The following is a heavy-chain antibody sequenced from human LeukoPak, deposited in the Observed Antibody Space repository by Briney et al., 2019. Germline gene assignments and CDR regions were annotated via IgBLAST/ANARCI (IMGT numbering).Heavy chain of an antibody. Sequence: AGGSLRLSCAASGFIFNNYGLIWVRQAPGKGLEWVSAISNDGGGTNYADFVRGRFTISRDNSKNTLFLQMNSLRAEDTALYYCAKGSSGYFADLWGQGTLVNVSS. CDR1: GFIFNNYG. J-gene: IGHJ5*02. CDR2: ISNDGGGT. CDR3: AKGSSGYFADL. V-gene: IGHV3-23*01. D-gene: IGHD3-22*01.